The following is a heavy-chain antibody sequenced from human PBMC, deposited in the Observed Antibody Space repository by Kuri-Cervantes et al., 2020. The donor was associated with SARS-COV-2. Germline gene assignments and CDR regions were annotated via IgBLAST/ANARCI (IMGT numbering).Heavy chain of an antibody. Sequence: GGSLRLSCAASGFTFSDYYMSWIRQAPGKGLEWVSYISSSGSTIYYADSVKGRFTISRDNAKNSLYLQMNSLRAEDTAVYYCAREPAEVVVVPAAIRGDAFDIWGQGTMVTVSS. CDR3: AREPAEVVVVPAAIRGDAFDI. D-gene: IGHD2-2*02. CDR1: GFTFSDYY. CDR2: ISSSGSTI. J-gene: IGHJ3*02. V-gene: IGHV3-11*04.